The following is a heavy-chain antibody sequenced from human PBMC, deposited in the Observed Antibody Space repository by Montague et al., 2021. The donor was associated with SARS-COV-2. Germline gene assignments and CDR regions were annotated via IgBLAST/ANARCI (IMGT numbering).Heavy chain of an antibody. CDR1: GGPISGSSDY. J-gene: IGHJ4*02. CDR2: VDYSGNT. D-gene: IGHD5-18*01. V-gene: IGHV4-39*01. Sequence: SETRSLTCTVTGGPISGSSDYWGWIRQSPGKGLEWIASVDYSGNTYYSPSLKSRLTISVDTSKNQFSLKLNSVTAADTALYYCARREYSYGWGDWGQGALVTVSP. CDR3: ARREYSYGWGD.